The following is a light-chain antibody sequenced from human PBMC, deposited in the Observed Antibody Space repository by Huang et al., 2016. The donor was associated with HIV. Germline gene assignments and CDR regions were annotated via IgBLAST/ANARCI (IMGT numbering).Light chain of an antibody. V-gene: IGKV2-30*02. CDR2: KVS. J-gene: IGKJ1*01. CDR3: MQGTHWPRT. CDR1: QSLVHSDGNTY. Sequence: DVVMTQSPLSLPVTLGQPASISCRSSQSLVHSDGNTYLNWFHQRPGPSPRRLIYKVSNRDSGVPDRFSVSGSGTDFTLKISRVEAEDVGVYYCMQGTHWPRTFGQGTKVEIK.